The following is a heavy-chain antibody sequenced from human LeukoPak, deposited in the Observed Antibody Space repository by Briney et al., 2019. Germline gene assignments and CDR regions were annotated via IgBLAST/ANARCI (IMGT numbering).Heavy chain of an antibody. CDR3: ARDPYSSSGGGY. CDR1: GYTFTGYY. J-gene: IGHJ4*02. CDR2: IHPNSGGT. Sequence: GASVKVSCKVSGYTFTGYYMNWVRQAPGQGLEWMGWIHPNSGGTNYAQKFQGRVTMTRDTSISTAYMELTRLRSDDTAVYYCARDPYSSSGGGYWGQGTLVTVSS. D-gene: IGHD6-6*01. V-gene: IGHV1-2*02.